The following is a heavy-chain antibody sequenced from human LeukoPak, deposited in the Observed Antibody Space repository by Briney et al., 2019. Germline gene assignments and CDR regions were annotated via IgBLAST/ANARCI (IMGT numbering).Heavy chain of an antibody. CDR3: TTFYYYDSSGYYYSPFDY. CDR1: GFTFSNAW. V-gene: IGHV3-15*01. D-gene: IGHD3-22*01. Sequence: GGSLRLSCAASGFTFSNAWMSWVRQAPGKGLEWVGRIKSKTDGGTTDYAAPVKGRFTISRDDSKNTLYLQMDSLKTEDTAVYYCTTFYYYDSSGYYYSPFDYWGQGTLVTVSS. CDR2: IKSKTDGGTT. J-gene: IGHJ4*02.